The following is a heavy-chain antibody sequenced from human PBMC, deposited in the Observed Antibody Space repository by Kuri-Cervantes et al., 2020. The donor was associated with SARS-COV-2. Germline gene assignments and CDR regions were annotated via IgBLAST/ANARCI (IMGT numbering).Heavy chain of an antibody. CDR1: GGSISSSNW. CDR3: ARSAVRMVRGVIHY. J-gene: IGHJ4*02. CDR2: IYHSGST. D-gene: IGHD3-10*01. Sequence: GSLRLSCAVSGGSISSSNWWSWVRQPPGKGLEWIGEIYHSGSTNYNPSLKSRVTISVDTSKNQFSLKLSSVTAADTAVYYCARSAVRMVRGVIHYWGQGTLVTVSS. V-gene: IGHV4-4*02.